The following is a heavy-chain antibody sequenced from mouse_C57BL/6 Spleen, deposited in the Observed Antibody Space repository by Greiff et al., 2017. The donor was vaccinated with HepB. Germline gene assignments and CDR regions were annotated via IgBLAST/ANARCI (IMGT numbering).Heavy chain of an antibody. CDR2: INYDGSST. CDR3: ARDLGGNWYFDV. CDR1: GFTFSDYY. J-gene: IGHJ1*03. V-gene: IGHV5-16*01. Sequence: EVQLQESEGGLVQPGSSMKLSCTASGFTFSDYYMAWVRQVPEKGLEWVANINYDGSSTYYLDSLKSRFIISRDNAKNILYLQMSSLKSEDTATYYCARDLGGNWYFDVWGTGTTVTVSS. D-gene: IGHD1-1*02.